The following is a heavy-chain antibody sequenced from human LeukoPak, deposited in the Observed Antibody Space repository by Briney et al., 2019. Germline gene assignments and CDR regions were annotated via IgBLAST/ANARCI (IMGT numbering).Heavy chain of an antibody. CDR1: GYSISSGYY. D-gene: IGHD3-10*01. CDR2: IYYSGST. CDR3: ARTMVRGVNQLDY. J-gene: IGHJ4*02. V-gene: IGHV4-38-2*02. Sequence: SETLSLTCTVSGYSISSGYYWGWLRQPPGKGLEWIGTIYYSGSTYYSPSLRSRVTISIDTSKNQFSLKLSSVTAADTAVYYCARTMVRGVNQLDYWGQGTLVTVSS.